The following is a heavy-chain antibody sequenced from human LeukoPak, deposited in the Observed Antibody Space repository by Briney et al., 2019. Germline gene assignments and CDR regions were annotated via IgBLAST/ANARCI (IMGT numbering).Heavy chain of an antibody. D-gene: IGHD3-10*01. CDR2: IKQDGSEK. CDR1: GFTFSSYW. V-gene: IGHV3-7*01. Sequence: SGGSLRLSCAASGFTFSSYWMSWVRQAPGKGLEWVANIKQDGSEKYYVDSVKGRFTISRDNAKNSLYLQMNSLRAEDTAVYYCARCGLSDVLWFGARRGEGYYYMDVWGKGTTVTISS. CDR3: ARCGLSDVLWFGARRGEGYYYMDV. J-gene: IGHJ6*03.